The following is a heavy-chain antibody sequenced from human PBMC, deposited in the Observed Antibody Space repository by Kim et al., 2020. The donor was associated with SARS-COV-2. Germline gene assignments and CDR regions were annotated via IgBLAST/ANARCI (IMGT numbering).Heavy chain of an antibody. CDR2: IWYDGSNK. Sequence: GGSLRLSCAASGFTFSSYGMHWVRQAPGKGLEWVAVIWYDGSNKYYADSVKGRFTISRDNSKNTLYLQMNSLRAEDTAVYYCARDMLGDIYYYYGMDVWGQGTTVTVSS. CDR1: GFTFSSYG. CDR3: ARDMLGDIYYYYGMDV. V-gene: IGHV3-33*01. J-gene: IGHJ6*02. D-gene: IGHD3-10*02.